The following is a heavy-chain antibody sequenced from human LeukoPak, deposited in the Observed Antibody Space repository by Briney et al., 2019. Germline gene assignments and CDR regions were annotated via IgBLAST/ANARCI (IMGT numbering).Heavy chain of an antibody. CDR2: IYYSGST. D-gene: IGHD3-16*01. CDR3: ATYETWGTSGWFDS. V-gene: IGHV4-39*01. Sequence: SETLSLTCSVSGGSITSNSYYCGWIRQPPGKGLEWIGTIYYSGSTYYNSALKSRLTISVDTSKNQFSLKLSSVTAADTALYYCATYETWGTSGWFDSWGQGTLVSVSS. J-gene: IGHJ5*01. CDR1: GGSITSNSYY.